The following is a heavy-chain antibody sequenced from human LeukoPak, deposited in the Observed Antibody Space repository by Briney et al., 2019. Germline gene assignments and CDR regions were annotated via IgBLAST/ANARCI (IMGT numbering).Heavy chain of an antibody. Sequence: ASVKVSCKASGYTFTGYYMHWVRQAPGQGLGWMGWINPNSGGTNYAQKFQGRVTMTRDTSISTAYMELSRLRSDDTAVYYCARTFRLRLGELSLYDYWGQGTLVTVSS. V-gene: IGHV1-2*02. CDR2: INPNSGGT. CDR1: GYTFTGYY. D-gene: IGHD3-16*02. J-gene: IGHJ4*02. CDR3: ARTFRLRLGELSLYDY.